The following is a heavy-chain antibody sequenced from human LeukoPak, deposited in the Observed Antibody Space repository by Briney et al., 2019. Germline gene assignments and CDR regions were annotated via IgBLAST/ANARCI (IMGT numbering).Heavy chain of an antibody. J-gene: IGHJ5*02. Sequence: ASVKVSCKASGCTFTSYDINWVRQATGQGLEWMGWMNPNSGNTGYAQKFQGRVTMTRNTSISTAYMELSSLRSEDTAVYYWARVPSNYYDSSGYYGGFDPWGQGTLVTVSS. V-gene: IGHV1-8*01. CDR1: GCTFTSYD. CDR3: ARVPSNYYDSSGYYGGFDP. D-gene: IGHD3-22*01. CDR2: MNPNSGNT.